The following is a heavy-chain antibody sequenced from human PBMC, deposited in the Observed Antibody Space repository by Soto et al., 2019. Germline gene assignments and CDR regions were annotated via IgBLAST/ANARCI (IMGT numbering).Heavy chain of an antibody. V-gene: IGHV3-49*03. D-gene: IGHD5-18*01. Sequence: GGARRLSCPASGFTFGDYAMSWFRQAPGKGLEWGSLIRSKAYGGTTEYAASVRGRFIISRDDSKSIAYLQMNSLKTEDTAVYYCTRAHGYSYQYYFDYWGQGTLVTVSS. CDR2: IRSKAYGGTT. CDR3: TRAHGYSYQYYFDY. CDR1: GFTFGDYA. J-gene: IGHJ4*02.